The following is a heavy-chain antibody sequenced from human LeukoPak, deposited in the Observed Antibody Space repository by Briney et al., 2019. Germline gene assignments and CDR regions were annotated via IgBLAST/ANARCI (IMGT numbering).Heavy chain of an antibody. CDR1: GFTFSSYS. CDR3: ARGYYDTLTGYYADAFDI. J-gene: IGHJ3*02. V-gene: IGHV3-48*02. D-gene: IGHD3-9*01. CDR2: ISSSSSTI. Sequence: PGGSLRFSCAASGFTFSSYSMNWFRQAPGKGLEWVSYISSSSSTIYYADSVKGRFTISRDNAKNSLYLQMNSLRDEDTAVYYCARGYYDTLTGYYADAFDIWGQGTMVTVSS.